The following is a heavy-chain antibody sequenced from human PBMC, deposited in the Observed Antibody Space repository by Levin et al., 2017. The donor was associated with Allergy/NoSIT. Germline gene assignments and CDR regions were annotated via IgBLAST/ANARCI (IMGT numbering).Heavy chain of an antibody. Sequence: GGSLRLSCAASGFTFSSYAMSWVRQAPGKGLEWVSIVSGSGSNTYSADSVKGRFTISRDNSKNTLYLQMNSLRAEDTAVYYCAKDSSPSYYDSSSSYNYWGQGTLVTVSS. CDR2: VSGSGSNT. D-gene: IGHD3-22*01. CDR1: GFTFSSYA. V-gene: IGHV3-23*01. J-gene: IGHJ4*02. CDR3: AKDSSPSYYDSSSSYNY.